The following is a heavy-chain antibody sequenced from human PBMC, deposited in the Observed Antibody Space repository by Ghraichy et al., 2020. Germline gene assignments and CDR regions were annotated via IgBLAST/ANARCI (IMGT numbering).Heavy chain of an antibody. J-gene: IGHJ6*02. V-gene: IGHV1-69*13. D-gene: IGHD3-3*01. CDR3: ARSGKETIFGVVIPNYYYYYGMDV. Sequence: SVKVSCKASGDTLSSYAISWVRQAPGQGLEWMGGIIPIFGTANYAQKFQGRVTITADESTSTAYMELSSLRSEDTAVYYCARSGKETIFGVVIPNYYYYYGMDVRGQGTTVTVSS. CDR1: GDTLSSYA. CDR2: IIPIFGTA.